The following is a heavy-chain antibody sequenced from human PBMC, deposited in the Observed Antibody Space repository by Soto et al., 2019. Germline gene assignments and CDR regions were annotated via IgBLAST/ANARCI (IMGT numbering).Heavy chain of an antibody. V-gene: IGHV4-30-4*01. CDR1: GGSVSSGDYH. J-gene: IGHJ4*01. CDR3: ARMYGGYGGGVDY. D-gene: IGHD5-12*01. CDR2: IYYSGSS. Sequence: PSETLSLTCTVSGGSVSSGDYHWSWIRQPPGKGLEWIGYIYYSGSSYYNPSLMSRVAMSVDTSKNHFSLKLRSVTAADTAVYYCARMYGGYGGGVDYWGHGTQVTVSS.